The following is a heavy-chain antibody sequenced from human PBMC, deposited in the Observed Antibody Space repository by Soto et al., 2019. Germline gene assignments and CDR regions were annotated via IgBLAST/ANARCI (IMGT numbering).Heavy chain of an antibody. CDR2: IWYDGSNK. Sequence: GGSLRLSCAASGFTFSSYGMHWVRQAPGKGLEWVAVIWYDGSNKYYADSVKGRFTISRDNSKNTLYLQMNSLRAEDTAVYYCARTKGTPKRDYFDYWGQGTLVTVSS. CDR3: ARTKGTPKRDYFDY. D-gene: IGHD1-1*01. CDR1: GFTFSSYG. J-gene: IGHJ4*02. V-gene: IGHV3-33*01.